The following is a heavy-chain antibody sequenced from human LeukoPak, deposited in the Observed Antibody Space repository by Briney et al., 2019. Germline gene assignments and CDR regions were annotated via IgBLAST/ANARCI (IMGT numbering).Heavy chain of an antibody. D-gene: IGHD3-16*01. CDR1: GFSLTTSGVG. CDR3: VHDIPGGEGFQH. Sequence: SGPTLVNPTQTLTLTCTFSGFSLTTSGVGVGWVRQPPGKALQWLALIYGNDEKRYSPSLKSRLTVAKDTAKSQVVLTMTNMDSVDTATYYCVHDIPGGEGFQHWGQGTLVTVSS. CDR2: IYGNDEK. J-gene: IGHJ1*01. V-gene: IGHV2-5*01.